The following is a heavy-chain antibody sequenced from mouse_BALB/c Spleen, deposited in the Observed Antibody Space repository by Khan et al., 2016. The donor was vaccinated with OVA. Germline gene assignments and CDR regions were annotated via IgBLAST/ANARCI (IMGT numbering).Heavy chain of an antibody. CDR3: TRLAYYYDSEGFDY. CDR1: GFTFSTYG. J-gene: IGHJ3*01. V-gene: IGHV5-6*01. Sequence: EVELVESGGDLVKPGGSLKLSCAASGFTFSTYGMSWVCQTPDKRLEWVATVSTGGGYTYYPDSVKGRFTISRDNAKNTLYLQMSGLKSEDTAMFYCTRLAYYYDSEGFDYWGQGTLVTVSA. D-gene: IGHD1-1*01. CDR2: VSTGGGYT.